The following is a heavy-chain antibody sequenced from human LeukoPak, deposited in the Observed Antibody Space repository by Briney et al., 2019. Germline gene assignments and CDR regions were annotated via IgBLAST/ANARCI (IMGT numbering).Heavy chain of an antibody. CDR3: AREDSSGASRYFDL. J-gene: IGHJ2*01. CDR1: GGSISSGDYY. CDR2: IYYSGST. D-gene: IGHD3-22*01. V-gene: IGHV4-30-4*01. Sequence: PSQTLSLTCTVSGGSISSGDYYWSWIRQPPGKGLEWIGYIYYSGSTYYNPSLKSRVTISVDTSKNQFSLKLSSVTAADTAVYYCAREDSSGASRYFDLWGRGTLVTVSS.